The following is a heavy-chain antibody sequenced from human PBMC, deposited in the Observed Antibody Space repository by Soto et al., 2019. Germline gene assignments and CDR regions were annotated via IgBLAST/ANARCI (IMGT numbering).Heavy chain of an antibody. CDR1: GLTFGNYG. Sequence: QVQLVESGGGVVQPGRSLRLSCAASGLTFGNYGIHWVRQAPGKGLEGVAVISYDGNNKYYADSVEGRFTISRDNSKNTVYLQMNSLRDEDTAMYYCAKDTGYCTKGVCLSNWFDSWGQGTLVTVSS. CDR3: AKDTGYCTKGVCLSNWFDS. J-gene: IGHJ5*01. D-gene: IGHD2-8*01. V-gene: IGHV3-30*18. CDR2: ISYDGNNK.